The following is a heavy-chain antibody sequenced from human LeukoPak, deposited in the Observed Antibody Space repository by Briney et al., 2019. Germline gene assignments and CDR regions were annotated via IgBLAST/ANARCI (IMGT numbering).Heavy chain of an antibody. CDR1: GYSFTSYW. CDR3: ARGGPNYGGNSKGSDY. J-gene: IGHJ4*02. Sequence: GESLKISCKGSGYSFTSYWIGWVRQMPGKGLEWMGIIYPGDSDTRYSPSFQGQVTISADKSISTAYLQWSSLKASDTAMYYCARGGPNYGGNSKGSDYWGQGTLVTVSS. D-gene: IGHD4-23*01. V-gene: IGHV5-51*01. CDR2: IYPGDSDT.